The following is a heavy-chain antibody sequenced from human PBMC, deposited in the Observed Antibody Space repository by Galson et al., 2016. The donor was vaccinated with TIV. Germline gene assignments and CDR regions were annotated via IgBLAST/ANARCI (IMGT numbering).Heavy chain of an antibody. Sequence: CAISGDSVSSNSAAWNWLRQSPSRGLEWLGRTYYRSTWYNDYAASLKRRITINPDTSKNQFSLQLTSVTPEDAAMYYCARGAPSVFGVIMTLDYWGQGTLVTVSS. J-gene: IGHJ4*02. V-gene: IGHV6-1*01. CDR2: TYYRSTWYN. CDR3: ARGAPSVFGVIMTLDY. CDR1: GDSVSSNSAA. D-gene: IGHD3-3*01.